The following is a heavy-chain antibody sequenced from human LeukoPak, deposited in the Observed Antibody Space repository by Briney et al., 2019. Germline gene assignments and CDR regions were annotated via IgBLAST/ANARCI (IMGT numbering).Heavy chain of an antibody. D-gene: IGHD2-21*02. Sequence: PGGSLRLSCAASGFTFSSYDMTWVRQAPGKGLEWVASISSGSGGYTYYADSVKGRFTISRDNAKNSLYLQMNSLRAEDTAVYYCARLCGGDCYGGFDYWGQGTLVTVSS. CDR3: ARLCGGDCYGGFDY. CDR2: ISSGSGGYT. J-gene: IGHJ4*02. V-gene: IGHV3-21*01. CDR1: GFTFSSYD.